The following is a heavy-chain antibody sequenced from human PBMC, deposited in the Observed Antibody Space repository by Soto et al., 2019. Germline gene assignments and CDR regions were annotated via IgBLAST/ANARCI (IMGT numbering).Heavy chain of an antibody. J-gene: IGHJ6*02. Sequence: PGRPLTLACRASGFTCADYASYQVRQVPGKGLEWVSGISWNSGRIGYADSVKGRFTISRDNAKNSLYLQMNSLRPEDTALYYCTKARLWGGDGYNSYYYNAMDVWGQGTTVTVSS. CDR2: ISWNSGRI. CDR3: TKARLWGGDGYNSYYYNAMDV. V-gene: IGHV3-9*01. CDR1: GFTCADYA. D-gene: IGHD3-16*01.